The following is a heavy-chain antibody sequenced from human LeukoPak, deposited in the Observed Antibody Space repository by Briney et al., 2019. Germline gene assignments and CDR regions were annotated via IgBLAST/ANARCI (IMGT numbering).Heavy chain of an antibody. J-gene: IGHJ4*02. CDR3: ARHGRIGMATIGFDY. CDR2: IYPADSDT. CDR1: GYSFANYW. D-gene: IGHD5-24*01. Sequence: GESLKISCKGPGYSFANYWIGWVRQMPGKGLEWMGIIYPADSDTTYSPSFQGQVTISADKSISTAYLQWSSLKASDTAMYYCARHGRIGMATIGFDYWGQGTLVTVSS. V-gene: IGHV5-51*01.